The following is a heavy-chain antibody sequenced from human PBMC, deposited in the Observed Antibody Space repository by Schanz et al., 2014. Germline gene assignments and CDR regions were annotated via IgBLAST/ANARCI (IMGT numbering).Heavy chain of an antibody. Sequence: EVQLVASGGGLVQPGGSLRLSCAASGFAVDNYYMSCVRQAPGRGLEWVSIIFTDGRTYYADSVKGRFTISRDSSKNTLYLQMNSLRPEDTAVYYCARDFHGYGPHLDYWGQGSLVTVSS. V-gene: IGHV3-53*01. CDR1: GFAVDNYY. CDR3: ARDFHGYGPHLDY. J-gene: IGHJ4*02. D-gene: IGHD5-12*01. CDR2: IFTDGRT.